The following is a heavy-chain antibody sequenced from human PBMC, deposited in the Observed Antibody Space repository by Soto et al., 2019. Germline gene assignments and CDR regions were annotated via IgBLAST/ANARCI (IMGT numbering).Heavy chain of an antibody. CDR3: ERRGNDLDY. CDR2: ISSSGSTI. D-gene: IGHD1-1*01. J-gene: IGHJ4*02. CDR1: GFTFSSYS. V-gene: IGHV3-48*02. Sequence: EVQLVESGGDLVQPGGSLRLSCAASGFTFSSYSMNWVRQAPGKGLERVSYISSSGSTIYYADSVKGRFTISRDNAKNSLDLQMNSLRDEETAVYYCERRGNDLDYWGQGTLVTVSS.